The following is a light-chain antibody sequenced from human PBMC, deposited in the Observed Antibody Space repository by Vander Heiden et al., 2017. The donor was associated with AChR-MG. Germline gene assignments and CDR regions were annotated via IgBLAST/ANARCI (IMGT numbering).Light chain of an antibody. V-gene: IGKV1-39*01. CDR3: QQSYSTPELN. CDR1: QSISSH. J-gene: IGKJ4*01. Sequence: DIQMTQSPSSLSASVGDRVTITCRASQSISSHLNWYQQKPGKAPKLLIYAASSLQSGVPSRFSGSGSGTDFTLTISSLQPEDFATYYCQQSYSTPELNFGGGTKVEIK. CDR2: AAS.